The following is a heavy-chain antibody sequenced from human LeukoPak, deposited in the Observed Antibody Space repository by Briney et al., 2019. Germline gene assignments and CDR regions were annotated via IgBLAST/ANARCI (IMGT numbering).Heavy chain of an antibody. CDR2: INPNSGGT. J-gene: IGHJ4*02. CDR3: ARENPLTTVTTYHFDS. V-gene: IGHV1-2*02. D-gene: IGHD4-17*01. CDR1: GYTVTGYY. Sequence: ASVKVSCKASGYTVTGYYMHWVRQAPGQGHEWMGWINPNSGGTNYAQKFQGRVTMTRDTSISTAYMELSRLRSDDTAVYYCARENPLTTVTTYHFDSWGQRTLVTVSS.